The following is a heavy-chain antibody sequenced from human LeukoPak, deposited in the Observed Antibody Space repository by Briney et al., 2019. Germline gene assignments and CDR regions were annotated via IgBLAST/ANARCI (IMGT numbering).Heavy chain of an antibody. Sequence: GGSLRLSCAASGFTFSSYAMSWVRQAPGKGLEWVANIKQDGSEKYYVDSVKGRFTISRDNAKNSLYLQMNSLRAEDTAVYYCARVTGQPQYSSSWHYFDYWGQGTLVTVSS. CDR1: GFTFSSYA. CDR2: IKQDGSEK. CDR3: ARVTGQPQYSSSWHYFDY. V-gene: IGHV3-7*01. D-gene: IGHD6-13*01. J-gene: IGHJ4*02.